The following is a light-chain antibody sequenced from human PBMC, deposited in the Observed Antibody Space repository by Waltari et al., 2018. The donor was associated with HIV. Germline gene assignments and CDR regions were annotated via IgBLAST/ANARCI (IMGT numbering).Light chain of an antibody. CDR2: RDY. V-gene: IGLV1-47*01. CDR3: VAWDDSLSGYV. J-gene: IGLJ1*01. CDR1: SSNVGSKP. Sequence: QSVLTQPPSASGTLGQSVTTPCPGSSSNVGSKPVYWFQQVSGTAPKLLIYRDYQRRSGIPDRFSGSKSGASASLTISGLRSEDEADYYCVAWDDSLSGYVFGTGTKVSVL.